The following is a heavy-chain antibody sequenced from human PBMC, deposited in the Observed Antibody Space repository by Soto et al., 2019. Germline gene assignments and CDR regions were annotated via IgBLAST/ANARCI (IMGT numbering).Heavy chain of an antibody. D-gene: IGHD3-22*01. V-gene: IGHV3-30-3*01. J-gene: IGHJ4*02. CDR1: GFTFSSYA. CDR2: ISYDGSNK. Sequence: GGSLRLSCAASGFTFSSYAMHWVRQAPGKGLEWVAVISYDGSNKYYADSVKGRFTISRDNSKNTLYLQMNSLRAEDTAVYYCASDSSGYYTPFDYWGQGTLVTVSS. CDR3: ASDSSGYYTPFDY.